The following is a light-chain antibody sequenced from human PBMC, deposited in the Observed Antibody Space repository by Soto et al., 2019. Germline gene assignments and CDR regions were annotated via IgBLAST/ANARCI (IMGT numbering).Light chain of an antibody. CDR3: PQGHTFHLT. Sequence: DIQMTQSPSSVSASVGDRVTITCRASQDIGDALDWHQQRPGEDPNLLIYSADTLHSGVPSRFSGSRSETDLTLTISSLQPEDFATYYCPQGHTFHLTFGGGTKAEIK. J-gene: IGKJ4*01. V-gene: IGKV1-12*01. CDR1: QDIGDA. CDR2: SAD.